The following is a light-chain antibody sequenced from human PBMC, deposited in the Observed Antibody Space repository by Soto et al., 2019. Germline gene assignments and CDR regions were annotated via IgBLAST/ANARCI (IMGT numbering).Light chain of an antibody. Sequence: QSALTQPASVSGSPGQSITISCTGTSSDVGGYNYVSWYQQHPGKAPKLMIYEVSNRPSGVSNRFSGSKSGNTASLTISGLQAEDEADYYCSSSTSSSTYVVFGGGTKLIVL. V-gene: IGLV2-14*01. CDR1: SSDVGGYNY. CDR2: EVS. CDR3: SSSTSSSTYVV. J-gene: IGLJ2*01.